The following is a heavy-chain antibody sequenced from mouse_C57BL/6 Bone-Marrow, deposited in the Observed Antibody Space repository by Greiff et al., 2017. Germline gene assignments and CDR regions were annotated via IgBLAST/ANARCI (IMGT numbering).Heavy chain of an antibody. J-gene: IGHJ4*01. V-gene: IGHV5-17*01. Sequence: EVQLVESGGGLVKPGGSLKLSCAASGFTFSGYGMHWVRQAPEKGLEWVAYIRSGSSSIYDADTVKSRFTLSRDNAKNTRFLQLTSLRSEDTAMYYCARQGNYRYYYSMDYWGQGTSVTVSS. CDR2: IRSGSSSI. D-gene: IGHD2-1*01. CDR3: ARQGNYRYYYSMDY. CDR1: GFTFSGYG.